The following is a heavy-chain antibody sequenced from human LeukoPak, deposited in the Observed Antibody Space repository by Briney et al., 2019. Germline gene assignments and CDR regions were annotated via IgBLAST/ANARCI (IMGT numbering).Heavy chain of an antibody. D-gene: IGHD3-10*01. Sequence: GASVKVSCKASGYIFTIYGITWVRQAPGQGLEWMGRISVYNGNTKYAEKFQGRVSMTTDTSTSTAYMELRSLGSDDTAVYYCAREDLVRGLIGPDYWGQGTLVTVSS. CDR2: ISVYNGNT. CDR3: AREDLVRGLIGPDY. J-gene: IGHJ4*02. CDR1: GYIFTIYG. V-gene: IGHV1-18*01.